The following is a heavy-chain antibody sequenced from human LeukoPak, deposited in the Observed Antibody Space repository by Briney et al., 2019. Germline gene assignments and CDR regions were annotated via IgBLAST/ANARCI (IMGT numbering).Heavy chain of an antibody. Sequence: ASVKVSCKASGCTFTGYYMHWVRQAPGQGLEWMGWINPSSGGTNYAQKFQGRVTMTRDTSISTAYMELSRLRSDDTAVYYCARSRAARYFDWSAYYYYYYGMDVWGQGTTVTVSS. CDR2: INPSSGGT. CDR1: GCTFTGYY. D-gene: IGHD3-9*01. V-gene: IGHV1-2*02. CDR3: ARSRAARYFDWSAYYYYYYGMDV. J-gene: IGHJ6*02.